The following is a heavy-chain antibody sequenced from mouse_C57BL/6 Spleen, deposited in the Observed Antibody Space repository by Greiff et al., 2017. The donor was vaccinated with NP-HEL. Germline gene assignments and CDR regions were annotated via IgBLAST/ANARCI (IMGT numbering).Heavy chain of an antibody. Sequence: QVQLQQSGAELVKPGASVKLSCKASGYTFTEYTIHWVKQRSGQGLEWIGWFYPGSGSIKYNEKFKDKATLTADKSSSTVYMELSRLTSEDSAVYFCARHHSDPQYYYGSSYWYFDVWGTGTTVTVSS. V-gene: IGHV1-62-2*01. CDR3: ARHHSDPQYYYGSSYWYFDV. J-gene: IGHJ1*03. CDR1: GYTFTEYT. CDR2: FYPGSGSI. D-gene: IGHD1-1*01.